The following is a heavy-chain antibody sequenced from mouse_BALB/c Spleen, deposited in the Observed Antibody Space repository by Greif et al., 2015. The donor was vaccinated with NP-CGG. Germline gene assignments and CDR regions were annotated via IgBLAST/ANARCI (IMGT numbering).Heavy chain of an antibody. V-gene: IGHV1-14*01. D-gene: IGHD2-3*01. Sequence: EVQLVESGPELVKPGASVKMSCKASGYTFTSYVMHWVKQKPGQGLEWIGYINPYNDGTKYNEKFKGKATLTSDKSSSTAYMELSSLTSEDSAVYYCARERHYDGGRFDVWGAGTTVTVSS. J-gene: IGHJ1*01. CDR2: INPYNDGT. CDR1: GYTFTSYV. CDR3: ARERHYDGGRFDV.